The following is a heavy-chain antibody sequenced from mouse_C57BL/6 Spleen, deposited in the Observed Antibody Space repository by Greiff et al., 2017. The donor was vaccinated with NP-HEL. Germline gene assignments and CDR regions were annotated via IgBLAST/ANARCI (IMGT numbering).Heavy chain of an antibody. CDR2: FYPGGGDT. V-gene: IGHV1-80*01. D-gene: IGHD1-1*01. J-gene: IGHJ1*03. CDR3: ARSDYYGRDWYFDV. CDR1: GYAFSSYC. Sequence: VKLMESGAELVKPGASVKISCKASGYAFSSYCMNWVKQRPGKGLEGIGQFYPGGGDTNYTGKFKGKATLTADKYSSTVYMQLSSLTSEDAAVYFCARSDYYGRDWYFDVWGTGTTVTVSS.